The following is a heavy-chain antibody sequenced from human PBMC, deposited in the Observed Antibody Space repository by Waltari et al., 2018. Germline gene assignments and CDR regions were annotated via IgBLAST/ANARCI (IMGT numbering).Heavy chain of an antibody. CDR1: GNTPTELS. D-gene: IGHD6-13*01. CDR3: ATSPIALFGTLY. Sequence: QVQLVQSGAEVKKPGASVKVSCKVSGNTPTELSMHWVRQAPGKGLEWMGGFDPEDGETSYAQSFQGRVTMTEDTSTDTAYMEVSSLRSEDTAVYYCATSPIALFGTLYWGQGTLVTVSS. J-gene: IGHJ4*02. CDR2: FDPEDGET. V-gene: IGHV1-24*01.